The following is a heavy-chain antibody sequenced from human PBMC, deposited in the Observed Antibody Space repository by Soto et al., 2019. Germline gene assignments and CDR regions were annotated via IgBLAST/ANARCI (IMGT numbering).Heavy chain of an antibody. CDR3: AKDAVLSWPTGECSSPPPGMDI. V-gene: IGHV3-23*01. CDR2: ISGSGGST. D-gene: IGHD2-8*01. J-gene: IGHJ6*02. CDR1: GLTFSNYA. Sequence: GGSLRLSCATSGLTFSNYAMSWVRQAPGKGLEWVSAISGSGGSTYYADSVKGRFTISRDNSKNTLYLQMNSLRSEDTAVYYCAKDAVLSWPTGECSSPPPGMDIWDRGTTVTVSS.